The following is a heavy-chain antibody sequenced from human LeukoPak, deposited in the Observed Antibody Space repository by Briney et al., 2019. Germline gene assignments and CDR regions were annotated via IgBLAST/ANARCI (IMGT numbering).Heavy chain of an antibody. J-gene: IGHJ4*02. Sequence: SETPSLTCAVYGGSFSGYYWSWIHQPPGKGLEWIGEINHSGSTNYNPSLKSRVTISVDTSKNQFSLKLSSVTAADTAVYYCARAQIDNYDYVWGSYRPNHFDYWGQGTLVTVSS. CDR3: ARAQIDNYDYVWGSYRPNHFDY. V-gene: IGHV4-34*01. D-gene: IGHD3-16*02. CDR1: GGSFSGYY. CDR2: INHSGST.